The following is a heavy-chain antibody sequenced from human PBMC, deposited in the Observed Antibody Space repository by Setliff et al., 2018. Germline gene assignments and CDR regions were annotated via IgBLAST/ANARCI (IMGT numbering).Heavy chain of an antibody. V-gene: IGHV3-7*01. Sequence: GGSLRLSCAASALTFSSYWMNWVRQAPGKGLEWVANIKQDGSEIYYVDSVRGRFTISRDTAKNSVYLQMNSLRAEDTAVYYCASGDWFYFDCWGQGTLVTVPQ. CDR2: IKQDGSEI. CDR1: ALTFSSYW. CDR3: ASGDWFYFDC. J-gene: IGHJ4*02. D-gene: IGHD2-21*01.